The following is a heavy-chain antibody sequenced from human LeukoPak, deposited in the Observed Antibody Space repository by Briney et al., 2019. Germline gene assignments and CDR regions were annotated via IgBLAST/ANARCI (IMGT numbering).Heavy chain of an antibody. CDR2: IYYSGST. D-gene: IGHD3/OR15-3a*01. Sequence: PSETLSLTCTVSGYSISSGYYWGWIRQPPGKGLEWIGSIYYSGSTYYNPSLKSRVTISVDTSKNQFSLKLSSVTAADTAVYYCARVLGGLVTSSYYYGMDVWGQGTTVTVSS. J-gene: IGHJ6*02. V-gene: IGHV4-38-2*02. CDR1: GYSISSGYY. CDR3: ARVLGGLVTSSYYYGMDV.